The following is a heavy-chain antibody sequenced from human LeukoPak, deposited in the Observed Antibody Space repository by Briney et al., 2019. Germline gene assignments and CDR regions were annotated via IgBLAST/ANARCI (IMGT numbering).Heavy chain of an antibody. CDR1: GFTFSSYG. D-gene: IGHD4-17*01. CDR3: ANTDTDYGDYGGAFDI. Sequence: PGGSLRLSCAASGFTFSSYGMHWVRQAPGKGLEWVAVISYDGSNKYYADSVKGRFTISRDNSKNTLYLQMNSLRAEDTAVYYCANTDTDYGDYGGAFDIWGQGTMVTVSS. V-gene: IGHV3-30*18. J-gene: IGHJ3*02. CDR2: ISYDGSNK.